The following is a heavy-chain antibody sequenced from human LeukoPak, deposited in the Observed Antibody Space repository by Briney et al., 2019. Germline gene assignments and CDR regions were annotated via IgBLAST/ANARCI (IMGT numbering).Heavy chain of an antibody. CDR1: GGTFSSYA. D-gene: IGHD6-13*01. J-gene: IGHJ4*02. Sequence: SVKVSCKASGGTFSSYAISWVRQAPGQGLEWMGGIIPIFGTANYAQKFQGRVTITADESTSTAYMELSSLRSEDTAVYYCARTRMYRGKSQQLADFDYWGQGTLVTVSS. CDR3: ARTRMYRGKSQQLADFDY. V-gene: IGHV1-69*13. CDR2: IIPIFGTA.